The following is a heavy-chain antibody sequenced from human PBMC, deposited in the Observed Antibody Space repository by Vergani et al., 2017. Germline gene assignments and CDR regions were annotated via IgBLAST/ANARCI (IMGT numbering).Heavy chain of an antibody. CDR2: IKQDGSEK. J-gene: IGHJ3*02. CDR3: AKGGGGYYDSSGYYPAFDI. D-gene: IGHD3-22*01. CDR1: GFTFSSYA. Sequence: EVQLLESGGGLVQPGGSLRLSCAASGFTFSSYAMSWVRQAPGKGLEWVANIKQDGSEKYYVDSVKGRFTISRDNAKNSLYLQMNSLRADDTAVYYCAKGGGGYYDSSGYYPAFDIWGQGTMVTVSS. V-gene: IGHV3-7*01.